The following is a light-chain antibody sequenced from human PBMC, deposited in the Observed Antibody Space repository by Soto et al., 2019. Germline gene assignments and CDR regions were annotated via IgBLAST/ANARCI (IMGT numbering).Light chain of an antibody. J-gene: IGKJ1*01. V-gene: IGKV1-39*01. CDR3: QQSFSTPPT. Sequence: DIQLTQSPSFLSPSVGDRLTITCRASQSISSFLTWYQQKAGKAPKXLIYAASSLQSGVPSRFSVSGSGTDVTINISSLQPEDGASYDGQQSFSTPPTFGQGTKVEIK. CDR1: QSISSF. CDR2: AAS.